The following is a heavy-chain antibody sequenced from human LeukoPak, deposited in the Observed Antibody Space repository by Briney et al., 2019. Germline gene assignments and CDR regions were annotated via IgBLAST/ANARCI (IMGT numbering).Heavy chain of an antibody. CDR3: ATADRYCSSTSCHPGRRGYYYYYMDV. CDR1: GFTFSSYC. V-gene: IGHV3-33*01. J-gene: IGHJ6*03. D-gene: IGHD2-2*01. Sequence: GGLRLSCAASGFTFSSYCMHWVRQAPGKGLEWVADIWYDGSNKYYADSVKGRFTISRDNSKNTLYLQMNNLRAEDTAVYYCATADRYCSSTSCHPGRRGYYYYYMDVWGKGTTVTVSS. CDR2: IWYDGSNK.